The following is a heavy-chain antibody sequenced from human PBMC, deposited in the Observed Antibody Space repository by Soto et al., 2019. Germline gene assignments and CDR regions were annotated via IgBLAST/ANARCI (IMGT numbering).Heavy chain of an antibody. D-gene: IGHD3-10*01. CDR3: ASGWFGEFVYQFDY. Sequence: WASEKVSCKPSGYTFTSYGITWVRQAPGQGLEWMGWISAYNGNTNYAQKFQGRVTMTTDTSTSTAYMELRSLGSDDTAVYYCASGWFGEFVYQFDYWGQGTLVTVSS. CDR2: ISAYNGNT. J-gene: IGHJ4*02. CDR1: GYTFTSYG. V-gene: IGHV1-18*01.